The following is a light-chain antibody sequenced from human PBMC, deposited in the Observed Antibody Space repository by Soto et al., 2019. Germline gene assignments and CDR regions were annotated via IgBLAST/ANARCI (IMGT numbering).Light chain of an antibody. CDR2: EVN. V-gene: IGLV2-8*01. CDR1: SSDVGGYDY. Sequence: QSALTQPPSASGSPGQSVTISCTGTSSDVGGYDYVSWYQQHPGKVPKLMIYEVNKRPSGVPDRFSGSKSGNTASLTVSGLQTEDEADYYCSSYAFSDSLVFGGGTKLTVL. CDR3: SSYAFSDSLV. J-gene: IGLJ2*01.